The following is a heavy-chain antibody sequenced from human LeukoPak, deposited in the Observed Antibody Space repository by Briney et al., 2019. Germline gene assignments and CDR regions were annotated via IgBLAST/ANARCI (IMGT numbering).Heavy chain of an antibody. Sequence: SETLSLTCAVSGYSISSGYYWGWIRQPPGKGLEWIGSIYHSGSTYYNPSLKSRVTISVDTSKNQFSLKLSSVTAADTAVYYCARQHDSYYYYYIDVWGSGTTVTVSS. CDR2: IYHSGST. CDR3: ARQHDSYYYYYIDV. J-gene: IGHJ6*03. V-gene: IGHV4-38-2*01. CDR1: GYSISSGYY.